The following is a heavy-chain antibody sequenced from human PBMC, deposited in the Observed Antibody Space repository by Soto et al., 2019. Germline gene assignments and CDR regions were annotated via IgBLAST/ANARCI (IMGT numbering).Heavy chain of an antibody. CDR3: ARQIYDSDTGPNFQYYFDS. J-gene: IGHJ4*02. CDR2: IDPSDSQT. V-gene: IGHV5-10-1*01. D-gene: IGHD3-22*01. CDR1: GYSFAGYW. Sequence: PGESLQISCKGSGYSFAGYWITCVRQKPGKGLEWMGRIDPSDSQTYYSPSFRGHVTISVTKSITTVFLQWSSLRASDTAMYYCARQIYDSDTGPNFQYYFDSWGKGTPVTVSS.